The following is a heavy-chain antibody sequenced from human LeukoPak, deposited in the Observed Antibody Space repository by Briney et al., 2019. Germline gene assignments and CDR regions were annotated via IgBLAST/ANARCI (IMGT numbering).Heavy chain of an antibody. V-gene: IGHV3-23*01. CDR1: GFTFSSYG. J-gene: IGHJ4*02. CDR2: ISGSGGST. D-gene: IGHD3-10*01. CDR3: ARPQGNFDY. Sequence: PGGSLRLSCAASGFTFSSYGMSWVRQAPGKGLEWVSAISGSGGSTYYADSVKGRFTISRDNAKNSLYLQMNSLRAEDTAVYYCARPQGNFDYWGQGTLVTVSS.